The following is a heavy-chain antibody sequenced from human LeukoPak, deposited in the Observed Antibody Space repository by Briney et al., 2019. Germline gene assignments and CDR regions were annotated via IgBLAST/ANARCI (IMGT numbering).Heavy chain of an antibody. CDR3: ARMGAGSAGYYNNWFDP. V-gene: IGHV3-23*01. Sequence: GGSLRLSCVASGFTFSGYAMSWVRQAPGKGLEWVSVISDSAISTYYVDSVKGRFTISRDNSKNTLYLQMNGLGVEDTAVYYCARMGAGSAGYYNNWFDPWGQGALVTVSS. CDR2: ISDSAIST. D-gene: IGHD3-10*01. J-gene: IGHJ5*02. CDR1: GFTFSGYA.